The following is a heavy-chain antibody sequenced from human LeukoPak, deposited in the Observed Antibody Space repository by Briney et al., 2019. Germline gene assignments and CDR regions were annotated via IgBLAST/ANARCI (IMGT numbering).Heavy chain of an antibody. D-gene: IGHD4-17*01. J-gene: IGHJ4*02. CDR2: MNQDGSAK. CDR1: GFTFSRYW. V-gene: IGHV3-7*02. Sequence: GGSLRLSCAASGFTFSRYWMTWVRQAPGKGLEWVANMNQDGSAKYYVDSVKGRFTISRDNAKNSLSLQMNGLRAEDTAVYYCARARGMDDYGDFRIKWGQGALVTVSS. CDR3: ARARGMDDYGDFRIK.